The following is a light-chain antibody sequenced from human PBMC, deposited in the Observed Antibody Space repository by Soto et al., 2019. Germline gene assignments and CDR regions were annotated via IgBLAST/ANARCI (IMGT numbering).Light chain of an antibody. V-gene: IGLV1-44*01. CDR2: TNY. CDR3: AAWDDSLNGWV. CDR1: SFNIGRNP. Sequence: QSVLTQPPSASETPGQRVTISCSGTSFNIGRNPVNWFQQLPGTAPKLLIYTNYQRPSGVADRFSGSRSGTSASLAIIGLQSDDEGDYYCAAWDDSLNGWVFGGRTKLTVL. J-gene: IGLJ3*02.